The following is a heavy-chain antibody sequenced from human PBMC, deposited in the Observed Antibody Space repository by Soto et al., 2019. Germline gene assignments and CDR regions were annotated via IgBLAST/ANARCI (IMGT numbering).Heavy chain of an antibody. CDR1: GFTFSSYE. CDR3: ARVEGDYVHY. D-gene: IGHD3-3*01. CDR2: ISSSGSTI. J-gene: IGHJ4*02. Sequence: PGGSLRLSCAASGFTFSSYEMNWVRQAPGKGLEWVSYISSSGSTIYYADSVKGRFTISRDNAKNPLYLQMNSLRAEDTAVYYCARVEGDYVHYWGQGTLVTVSS. V-gene: IGHV3-48*03.